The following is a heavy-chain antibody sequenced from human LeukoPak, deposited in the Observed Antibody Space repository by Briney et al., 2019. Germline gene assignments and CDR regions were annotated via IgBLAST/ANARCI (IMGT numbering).Heavy chain of an antibody. Sequence: GGSLRLSCAASGFTFSSYTMSWVRQAPGKGLEWVSAISVGGDNTYYSDSVKGRFTISRDKSKNTLYLQMNSLRAEDTAVYYCVRDPTRRGYFDYWGQGTLVTVSS. J-gene: IGHJ4*02. V-gene: IGHV3-23*01. D-gene: IGHD3-22*01. CDR3: VRDPTRRGYFDY. CDR2: ISVGGDNT. CDR1: GFTFSSYT.